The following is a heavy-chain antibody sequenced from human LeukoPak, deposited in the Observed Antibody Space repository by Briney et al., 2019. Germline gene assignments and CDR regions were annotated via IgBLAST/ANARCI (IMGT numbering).Heavy chain of an antibody. CDR2: FDPEDGET. V-gene: IGHV1-24*01. CDR1: GYTLTELS. Sequence: ASVKVSCKVSGYTLTELSMHWVRQAPGKGLEWMGGFDPEDGETIYAQKFQGRVTMTEDTSTDTAYMELSSLRSEDTAVYYCATDPRPVGDDYVWGSYRSDYWGQGTLVTVSS. CDR3: ATDPRPVGDDYVWGSYRSDY. J-gene: IGHJ4*02. D-gene: IGHD3-16*02.